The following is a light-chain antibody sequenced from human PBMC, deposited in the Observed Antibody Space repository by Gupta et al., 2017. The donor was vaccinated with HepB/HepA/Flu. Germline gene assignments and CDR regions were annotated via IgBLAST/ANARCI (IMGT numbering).Light chain of an antibody. Sequence: HSALTQPASVSGSPGPSITISCTGTSSDVGGYNYVSWYQQHPATDHIRMWVEVSSRPAGAASRVSDSKAGNTASLTISALQAEDEADYYCSSYTSSSRWLFGGGTKLTVL. J-gene: IGLJ3*02. CDR2: EVS. CDR3: SSYTSSSRWL. CDR1: SSDVGGYNY. V-gene: IGLV2-14*01.